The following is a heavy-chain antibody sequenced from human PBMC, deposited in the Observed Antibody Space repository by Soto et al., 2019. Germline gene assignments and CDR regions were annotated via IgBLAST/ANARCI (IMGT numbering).Heavy chain of an antibody. Sequence: EVQLVEYGGGLGQPGGSLRLSCVDSGFTFSSYWMSWVRQAPVKGLEWVGNIKQDGSEENYVDSLKGRFTISRDNAKNSMYLQMNSLRAEDTAVYYCARIAATGRGWDVWGQGTTVVVSS. V-gene: IGHV3-7*01. J-gene: IGHJ6*02. CDR1: GFTFSSYW. CDR3: ARIAATGRGWDV. D-gene: IGHD6-13*01. CDR2: IKQDGSEE.